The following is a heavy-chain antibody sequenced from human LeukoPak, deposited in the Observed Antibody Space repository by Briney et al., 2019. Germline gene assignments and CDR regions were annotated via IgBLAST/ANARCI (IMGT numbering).Heavy chain of an antibody. Sequence: GGSLRLSCAAFGFTFSSYAMHWVRQAPGKGLEWVAVISYDGSNKYYADSVKGRFTISRDNSKNTLYLQMNSLRAEDTAVYYCARGSGSLVWGQGTLVTVSS. CDR3: ARGSGSLV. CDR2: ISYDGSNK. CDR1: GFTFSSYA. D-gene: IGHD3-10*01. J-gene: IGHJ4*02. V-gene: IGHV3-30-3*01.